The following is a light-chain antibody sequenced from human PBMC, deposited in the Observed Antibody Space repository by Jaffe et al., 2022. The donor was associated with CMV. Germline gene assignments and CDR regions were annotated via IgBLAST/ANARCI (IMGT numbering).Light chain of an antibody. CDR2: YDS. J-gene: IGLJ2*01. CDR1: NIGSKG. V-gene: IGLV3-21*04. CDR3: QVWDNRSEHSVI. Sequence: SYVLTQPPSVSVAPGETATISCAGNNIGSKGVHWYQQKPGQAPVLVIYYDSDRPSGIPERFTGSNSGNTATLTISRVEAGDEADYYCQVWDNRSEHSVIFGGGTKLTVL.